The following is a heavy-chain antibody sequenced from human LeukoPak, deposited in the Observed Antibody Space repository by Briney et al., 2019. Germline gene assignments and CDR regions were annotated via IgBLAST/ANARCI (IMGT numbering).Heavy chain of an antibody. Sequence: GGSLILSCAASGLTVSSNYMSWVRQAPGKGLEWVSVIYSGGSTYYADSVKGRFTISRDNSKNTLYLQMNSLRAEDTAVYYCAREGPAAILGRTFDSWGQGTLVTVSS. CDR3: AREGPAAILGRTFDS. CDR1: GLTVSSNY. CDR2: IYSGGST. V-gene: IGHV3-66*01. J-gene: IGHJ4*02.